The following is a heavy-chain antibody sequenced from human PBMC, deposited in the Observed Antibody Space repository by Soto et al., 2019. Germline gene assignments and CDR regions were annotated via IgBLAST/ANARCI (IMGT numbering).Heavy chain of an antibody. J-gene: IGHJ4*02. V-gene: IGHV3-72*01. CDR2: SRGKDHSYST. CDR1: AFTLSDHF. D-gene: IGHD3-10*01. CDR3: ARNLAYGSGYTFDC. Sequence: EVQLVESGGGLVQPGGSLRLSCAVSAFTLSDHFIDWVRQAPGKGLEWVGRSRGKDHSYSTEYAASVKGRFTITTDDSGNSLYLQMNNLKTEDSAVYCCARNLAYGSGYTFDCWGQGTLVTVSS.